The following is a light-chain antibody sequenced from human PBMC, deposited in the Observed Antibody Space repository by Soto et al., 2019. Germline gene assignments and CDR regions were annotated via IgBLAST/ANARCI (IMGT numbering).Light chain of an antibody. V-gene: IGKV1-5*03. Sequence: DIQMTQSPSTLSASVGDRVTITCRASKSISSWLAWYQQKPGKAPKLLIYKASSLESVVPSRFSGSGSGTEFTLTISSLQPDDFATYYCQQYNSFWTFGQGTKVEIK. CDR1: KSISSW. CDR2: KAS. CDR3: QQYNSFWT. J-gene: IGKJ1*01.